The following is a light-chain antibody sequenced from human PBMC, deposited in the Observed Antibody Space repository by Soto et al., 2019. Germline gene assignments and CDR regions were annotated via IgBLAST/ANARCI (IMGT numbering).Light chain of an antibody. V-gene: IGKV3-15*01. Sequence: EVVMTQSPATLSLSPGERATLSCRASQSVGGKLAWYQQKPGQAHRLLICDAFTRATGIPARFIGSGSETEFPLFIISLQAEDFAVYYCQQYNNCSPLTFGGGTKVEI. CDR2: DAF. CDR3: QQYNNCSPLT. J-gene: IGKJ4*01. CDR1: QSVGGK.